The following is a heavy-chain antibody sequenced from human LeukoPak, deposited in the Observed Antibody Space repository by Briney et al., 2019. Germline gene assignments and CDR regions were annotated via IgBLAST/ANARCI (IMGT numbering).Heavy chain of an antibody. D-gene: IGHD1-26*01. J-gene: IGHJ6*02. V-gene: IGHV3-30*18. CDR1: GFTFSSYG. CDR2: ISYDGSNK. CDR3: AKDHRGSYFWNYYYYGMDV. Sequence: GRSLRLSCAASGFTFSSYGMHWVRQAPGKGLEWVAVISYDGSNKYYADSVKGRFTISRDNSKNTLYLQMNSLRAEDTAVYYCAKDHRGSYFWNYYYYGMDVWGQGTTVTVSS.